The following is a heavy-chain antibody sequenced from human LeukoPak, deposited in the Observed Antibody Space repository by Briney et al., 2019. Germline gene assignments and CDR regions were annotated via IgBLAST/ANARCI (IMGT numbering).Heavy chain of an antibody. CDR3: ARVARDSSGSYFDY. CDR2: INWNGGST. CDR1: GFTFSNAW. Sequence: GGSLRLSCAASGFTFSNAWMSWVRQAPGKGLEWVSGINWNGGSTGYADSVKGRFTISRDNAKNSLYLQMNSLRAEDTALYYCARVARDSSGSYFDYWGQGTLVTVSS. V-gene: IGHV3-20*04. D-gene: IGHD3-22*01. J-gene: IGHJ4*02.